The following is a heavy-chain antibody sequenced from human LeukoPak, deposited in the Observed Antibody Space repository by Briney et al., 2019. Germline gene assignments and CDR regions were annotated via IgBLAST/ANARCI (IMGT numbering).Heavy chain of an antibody. J-gene: IGHJ4*02. CDR1: GGSISSGGYY. CDR2: IYHSGST. Sequence: SETLSLTCTVSGGSISSGGYYWSWIRQPPGKGLEWIGYIYHSGSTYYNPSLKSRVTISVDRSKNQFSLKLSSVTAADTAVYYCAREIAARLNHFDYWGQGILVLVSS. V-gene: IGHV4-30-2*01. CDR3: AREIAARLNHFDY. D-gene: IGHD6-6*01.